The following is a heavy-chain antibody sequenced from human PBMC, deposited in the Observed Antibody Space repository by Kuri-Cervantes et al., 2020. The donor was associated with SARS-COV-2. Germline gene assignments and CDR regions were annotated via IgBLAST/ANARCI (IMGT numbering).Heavy chain of an antibody. CDR2: IYYSGST. V-gene: IGHV4-39*07. CDR3: ARRLKDGPPDY. CDR1: GGSISSSSYY. J-gene: IGHJ4*02. Sequence: SETLSLTCTVSGGSISSSSYYWGWIRQPPGKGLEWIGSIYYSGSTYYNPSLKSRVTISVDTSKNQFSLKLSSVTAADTAVYYCARRLKDGPPDYWGQGTLVTVSS.